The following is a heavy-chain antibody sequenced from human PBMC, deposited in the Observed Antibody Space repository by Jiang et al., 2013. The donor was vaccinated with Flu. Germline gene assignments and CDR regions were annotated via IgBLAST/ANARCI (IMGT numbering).Heavy chain of an antibody. CDR1: GGSISYYY. CDR3: ARQGEPLELYGMDV. CDR2: MYYSGTT. V-gene: IGHV4-59*08. Sequence: GPGLVKPSESLSLTCTVSGGSISYYYWNWIRQPPGKGLEWIGHMYYSGTTNYNPSLKSRVTISVDTSSNLFSLKLSSVTAADTAVYYCARQGEPLELYGMDVWGQGTTVTVSS. J-gene: IGHJ6*02. D-gene: IGHD3-16*01.